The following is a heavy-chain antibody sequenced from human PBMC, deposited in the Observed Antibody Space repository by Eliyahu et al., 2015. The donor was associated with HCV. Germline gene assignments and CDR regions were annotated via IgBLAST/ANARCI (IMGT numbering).Heavy chain of an antibody. D-gene: IGHD3-10*01. CDR2: ISYDGSNK. CDR3: ARDGVGWFGELPHAFDI. J-gene: IGHJ3*02. Sequence: QVQLVESGGGVVQPGRXLRLSCAASGFXFXSXXMHWVRQAPGKGLGWVAVISYDGSNKYYADSVKGRFTISRDNSKNTLYLQMNSLRAEDTAVYYCARDGVGWFGELPHAFDIWGQGTMVTVSS. CDR1: GFXFXSXX. V-gene: IGHV3-30*01.